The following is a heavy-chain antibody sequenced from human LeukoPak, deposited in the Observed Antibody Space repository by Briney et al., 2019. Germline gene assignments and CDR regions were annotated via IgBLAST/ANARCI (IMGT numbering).Heavy chain of an antibody. CDR2: IYHSGST. CDR1: GGSISSSNW. CDR3: ASANPYYYDSSGYYYGDAFDI. V-gene: IGHV4-4*02. Sequence: PSGTLSLTCAVSGGSISSSNWWSWVRQPPGKGLEWIGEIYHSGSTNHNPSLKSRVTISVDKSKNQFSLKLSSVTAADTAVYYCASANPYYYDSSGYYYGDAFDIWGQGTMVTVSS. D-gene: IGHD3-22*01. J-gene: IGHJ3*02.